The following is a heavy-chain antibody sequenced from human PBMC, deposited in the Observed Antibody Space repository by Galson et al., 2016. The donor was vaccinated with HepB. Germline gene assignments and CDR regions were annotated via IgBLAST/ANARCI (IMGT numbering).Heavy chain of an antibody. D-gene: IGHD3-10*01. CDR3: AKSHYGSGNTYYMDV. V-gene: IGHV3-23*02. J-gene: IGHJ6*03. Sequence: LEWVSAISGRSDVTYYGDSVKGRFSISRDNSKNTVYLVMNSLIAEDTAVYYCAKSHYGSGNTYYMDVWGDGTTVTVSS. CDR2: ISGRSDVT.